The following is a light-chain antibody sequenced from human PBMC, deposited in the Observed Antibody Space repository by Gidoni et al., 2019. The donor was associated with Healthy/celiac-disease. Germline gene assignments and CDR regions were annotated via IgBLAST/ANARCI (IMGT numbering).Light chain of an antibody. CDR2: GAS. CDR1: QSVSSSY. V-gene: IGKV3-20*01. Sequence: EIVLTQPPGTLSLSPGERATLSCRASQSVSSSYLAWYQQKPGQAPRLLIYGASSRATGIPDRFSGSGSGTDFTLTISRLEPEDFAVYYCQQYGSSPYTFGKGTKLEIK. CDR3: QQYGSSPYT. J-gene: IGKJ2*01.